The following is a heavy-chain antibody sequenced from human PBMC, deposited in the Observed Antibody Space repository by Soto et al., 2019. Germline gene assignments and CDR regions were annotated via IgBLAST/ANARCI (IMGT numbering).Heavy chain of an antibody. CDR1: GYTFTSYA. J-gene: IGHJ4*02. D-gene: IGHD2-21*02. V-gene: IGHV1-3*01. CDR3: ARSIVVVTALDY. CDR2: INAGNVNT. Sequence: ASVKVSCKASGYTFTSYAMHWVRQAPGQRLEWMGWINAGNVNTKYSQKLQGRVTITRDTSASTAYMELSSLRSEDTAVYYCARSIVVVTALDYWGQGTLVTVSS.